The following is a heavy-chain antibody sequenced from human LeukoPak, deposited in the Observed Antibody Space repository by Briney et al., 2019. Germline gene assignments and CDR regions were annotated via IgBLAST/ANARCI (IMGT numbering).Heavy chain of an antibody. CDR2: ISWNSGSI. Sequence: GGSLRLSCAASGFTFDDYAMHWVRQAPGKGLEWVSGISWNSGSIGYADSVKGRFTISRDNAKNSLYLQMNSLRAEDTALYYCARVVETYYYYYMDVWGKGTTVTVSS. V-gene: IGHV3-9*01. CDR3: ARVVETYYYYYMDV. J-gene: IGHJ6*03. CDR1: GFTFDDYA.